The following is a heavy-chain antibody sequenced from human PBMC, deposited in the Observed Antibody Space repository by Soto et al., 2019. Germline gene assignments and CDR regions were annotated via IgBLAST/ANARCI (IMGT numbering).Heavy chain of an antibody. V-gene: IGHV4-31*03. CDR2: IYYCGST. J-gene: IGHJ3*02. CDR1: GGSISSGGYY. CDR3: ARDCIMIVRRRAFDI. D-gene: IGHD3-16*01. Sequence: SETRSLTCTVSGGSISSGGYYWSWIRQHPGKGLEWIGYIYYCGSTNYNSSLKSRVTRSVYRSKNQFSLKLRSVTAADTAVYYCARDCIMIVRRRAFDIWGQGTMVTV.